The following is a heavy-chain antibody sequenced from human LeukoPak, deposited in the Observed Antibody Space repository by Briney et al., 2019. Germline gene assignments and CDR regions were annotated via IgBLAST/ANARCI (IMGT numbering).Heavy chain of an antibody. Sequence: QPGGSLRLSCAASGFTFSSYAMSWVRQAPGKGLEWVSAISGSGGSTYYADSVKGRFTISRDNSKNTLYLQMNSLRAEDTAIYYCARGERLLSFLKWGQGTLVTVSP. J-gene: IGHJ4*02. CDR2: ISGSGGST. V-gene: IGHV3-23*01. CDR3: ARGERLLSFLK. D-gene: IGHD3-3*01. CDR1: GFTFSSYA.